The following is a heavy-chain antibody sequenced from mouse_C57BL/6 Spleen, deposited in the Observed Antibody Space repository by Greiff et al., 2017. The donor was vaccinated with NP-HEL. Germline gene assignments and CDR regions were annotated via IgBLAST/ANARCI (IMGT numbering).Heavy chain of an antibody. CDR1: GYTFTDYE. J-gene: IGHJ2*01. Sequence: VQLQQSGAELVRPGASVTLSCKASGYTFTDYEMHWVKQTPVHGLEWIGAIDPETGGTAYNQKFKGKAILTADTSSSTAYMELRSLTSEDSAVYYCTRRDYGYYFDYWGQGATLTVAS. D-gene: IGHD2-2*01. CDR3: TRRDYGYYFDY. V-gene: IGHV1-15*01. CDR2: IDPETGGT.